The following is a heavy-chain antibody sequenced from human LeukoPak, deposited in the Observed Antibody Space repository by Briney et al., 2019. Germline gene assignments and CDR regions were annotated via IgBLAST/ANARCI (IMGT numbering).Heavy chain of an antibody. CDR1: GYTFTGYY. J-gene: IGHJ4*02. CDR3: AAGYYYGSGSRYFDY. CDR2: INPNSGGT. D-gene: IGHD3-10*01. Sequence: ASVKVSCKASGYTFTGYYMHWVRQAPGQGLEWMGWINPNSGGTNYAQKFQERVTITRDMSTSTAYMELSSLRSEDTAVYYCAAGYYYGSGSRYFDYWGQGTLVTVSS. V-gene: IGHV1-2*02.